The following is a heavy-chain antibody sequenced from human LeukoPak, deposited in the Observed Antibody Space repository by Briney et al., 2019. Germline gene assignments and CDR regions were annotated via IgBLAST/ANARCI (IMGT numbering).Heavy chain of an antibody. J-gene: IGHJ5*02. CDR1: GYTFTSYG. CDR2: ISAYNGNT. D-gene: IGHD3-22*01. CDR3: AMVWLFGANWFDP. Sequence: ASVKVSCKASGYTFTSYGISWVRQAPGQGLEWMGWISAYNGNTNYAPKLQGRVTMTTDTSTSTAYMELSRLRSDDTAVYYCAMVWLFGANWFDPWGQGTLVTVSS. V-gene: IGHV1-18*01.